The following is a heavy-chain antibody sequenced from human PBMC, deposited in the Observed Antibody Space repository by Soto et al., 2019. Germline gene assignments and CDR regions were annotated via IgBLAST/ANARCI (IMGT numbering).Heavy chain of an antibody. CDR3: AKGGRQWLVRSDFNC. J-gene: IGHJ4*02. Sequence: VQLVESGGGVVQPGRSLRLSCAASGFTFSDYAMHWVRQAPGKGLEWVAVVSHDGRNTHYADSVKGRFTISRDSSKNSVSLEMPRMRAWDTAAYYWAKGGRQWLVRSDFNCRGQEALVTVSS. D-gene: IGHD6-19*01. V-gene: IGHV3-30*18. CDR1: GFTFSDYA. CDR2: VSHDGRNT.